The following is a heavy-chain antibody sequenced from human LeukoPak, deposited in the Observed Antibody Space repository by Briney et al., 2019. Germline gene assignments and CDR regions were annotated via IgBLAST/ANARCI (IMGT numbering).Heavy chain of an antibody. V-gene: IGHV4-34*01. J-gene: IGHJ4*02. Sequence: KPSETLSLTCAVYGGSFGGYYWSWIRQPPGKGLEWIGEINHSGSTNYNPSLKSRVTISVDTSKNQFSLKLSSVTAADTAVYYCARQQWGITDYWGQGTLVTVSS. CDR3: ARQQWGITDY. D-gene: IGHD6-19*01. CDR2: INHSGST. CDR1: GGSFGGYY.